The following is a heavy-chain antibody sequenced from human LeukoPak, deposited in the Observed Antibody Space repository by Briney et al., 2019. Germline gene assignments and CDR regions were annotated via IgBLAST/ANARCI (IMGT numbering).Heavy chain of an antibody. V-gene: IGHV1-18*01. CDR1: GFTFTNYG. J-gene: IGHJ4*02. D-gene: IGHD3-9*01. CDR2: ISTYNGDT. Sequence: ASVKVSCKASGFTFTNYGISWVRQAAGQGLEWMGWISTYNGDTDYAQKLQGRVTMTADTSTSTAYMELRSLRSDDTAVYYCARDPGQYYDILTGYYTPYYFDYWGQGTLVTVSS. CDR3: ARDPGQYYDILTGYYTPYYFDY.